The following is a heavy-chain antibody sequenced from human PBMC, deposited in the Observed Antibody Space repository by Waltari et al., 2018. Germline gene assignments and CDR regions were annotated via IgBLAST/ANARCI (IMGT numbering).Heavy chain of an antibody. CDR3: ARRKYSRGWYYHLNAFEI. CDR2: IYYSGGT. J-gene: IGHJ3*02. Sequence: QLQLQESGPGLVKPSETLSLTCTVSSGSISSSSHYWGWIRQPPGKGLEWIGSIYYSGGTHSHPSPQRWVSITGEKAKNQVSLQPSFGTAADTAVYYCARRKYSRGWYYHLNAFEIWGQRTIVTVSS. D-gene: IGHD6-13*01. CDR1: SGSISSSSHY. V-gene: IGHV4-39*01.